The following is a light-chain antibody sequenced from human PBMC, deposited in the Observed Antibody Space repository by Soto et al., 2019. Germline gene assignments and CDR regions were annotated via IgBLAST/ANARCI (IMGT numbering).Light chain of an antibody. CDR3: SSYTTLNTVVV. CDR1: TSDIGAYNY. CDR2: DVT. Sequence: QSALTQPASVSGSPGQSITISCTGTTSDIGAYNYVSWYQHHPGKAPKLLIYDVTDRPSGVSDRFSGSKSGNTASLTISGLLAEDEADYFCSSYTTLNTVVVFGGGTKLTVL. J-gene: IGLJ2*01. V-gene: IGLV2-14*03.